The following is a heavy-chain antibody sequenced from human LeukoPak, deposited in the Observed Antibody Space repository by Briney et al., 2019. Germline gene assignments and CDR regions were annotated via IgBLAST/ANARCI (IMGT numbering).Heavy chain of an antibody. CDR1: GFPFSAYT. V-gene: IGHV3-64D*06. CDR3: VNGSPAPVPMSWDAFDR. J-gene: IGHJ3*01. CDR2: INNNVYST. Sequence: QPGGSLRLSCSASGFPFSAYTIHWLRRAPGKGLEYVSAINNNVYSTYYADSVKGRFTISRDNSKNTLSLHMSSLRPEDTAVYYCVNGSPAPVPMSWDAFDRWGQGTMVTVSS. D-gene: IGHD2-2*01.